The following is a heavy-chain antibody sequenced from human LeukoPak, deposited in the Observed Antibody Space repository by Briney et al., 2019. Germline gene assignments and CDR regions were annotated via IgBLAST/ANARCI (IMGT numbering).Heavy chain of an antibody. CDR3: ARDVPLYYYDSSGYFDY. Sequence: SETLSLTCTVSGYSISSGYYWGWIRQPPGKGLEWIGSIYYSGSTYYNPSLKSRVTISVDTSKNQFSLKLSSVTAADTAVYYCARDVPLYYYDSSGYFDYWGQGTLVTVSS. D-gene: IGHD3-22*01. V-gene: IGHV4-38-2*02. CDR2: IYYSGST. CDR1: GYSISSGYY. J-gene: IGHJ4*02.